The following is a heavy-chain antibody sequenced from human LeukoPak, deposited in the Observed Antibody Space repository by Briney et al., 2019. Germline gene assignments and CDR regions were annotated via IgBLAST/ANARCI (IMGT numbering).Heavy chain of an antibody. CDR2: ISSRSRTL. CDR1: GFVFRNFS. V-gene: IGHV3-48*01. Sequence: PGVSLRLSCAASGFVFRNFSMNWLPHTPGKGLEGVSYISSRSRTLHYADSVKGRFTVSRDNGKTALYLQMTGLTADATAIYYCASGPILRVFDYWGQGILVTVSS. CDR3: ASGPILRVFDY. J-gene: IGHJ4*02. D-gene: IGHD3-3*01.